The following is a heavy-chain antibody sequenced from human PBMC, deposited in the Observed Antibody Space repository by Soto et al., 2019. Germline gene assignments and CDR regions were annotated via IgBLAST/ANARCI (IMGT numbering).Heavy chain of an antibody. Sequence: GGSLRLSCTASGFTFSSYGMHWVRQAPGKGLEWVAAISYDGSNKYYADSVKGRFTISRDNSKNTLYLQMNSLRAEDTAVYYCAKDGSGSYRKGPVDYWGQGTLVTVSS. CDR1: GFTFSSYG. CDR2: ISYDGSNK. CDR3: AKDGSGSYRKGPVDY. J-gene: IGHJ4*02. D-gene: IGHD3-10*01. V-gene: IGHV3-30*18.